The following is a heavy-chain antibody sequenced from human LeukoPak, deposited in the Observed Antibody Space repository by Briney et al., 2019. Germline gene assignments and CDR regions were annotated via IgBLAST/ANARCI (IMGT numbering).Heavy chain of an antibody. D-gene: IGHD6-19*01. Sequence: CLWIRQPAGKGLEWIGRIYSSGSTNYNPSLKSRVTMSVDTSKNQFSLKLSSVTAADTAVYYCAREVYSSGWYTSNYFDYWGQGTLVTVSS. CDR2: IYSSGST. CDR3: AREVYSSGWYTSNYFDY. V-gene: IGHV4-4*07. J-gene: IGHJ4*02.